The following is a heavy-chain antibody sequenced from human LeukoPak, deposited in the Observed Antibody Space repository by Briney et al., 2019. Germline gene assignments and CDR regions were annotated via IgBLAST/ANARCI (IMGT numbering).Heavy chain of an antibody. Sequence: PSETLSLTCSVSGGSISSSSYYWGWIRQPPGKGLEWIGIIYYNGNTYYNPSLKGRVTMSVDMSKNQFSLKLSSVTAADSALYYCARLRSANNWYAFDFWGQGTPVTVSS. V-gene: IGHV4-39*01. CDR1: GGSISSSSYY. CDR3: ARLRSANNWYAFDF. CDR2: IYYNGNT. D-gene: IGHD1-1*01. J-gene: IGHJ4*02.